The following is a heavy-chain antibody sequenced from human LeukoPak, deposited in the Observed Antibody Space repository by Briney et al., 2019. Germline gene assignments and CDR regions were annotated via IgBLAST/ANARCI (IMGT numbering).Heavy chain of an antibody. CDR3: AAGGGDY. J-gene: IGHJ4*02. Sequence: SETLSLTCTVSGGSISSYYWSWIRQLPGKGLEWIGDIYYSGSTNYNPSLKSRVTISVDTSKDQFSLRLSSVTAADTAVYYCAAGGGDYWGQGTLVTVSS. V-gene: IGHV4-59*08. CDR1: GGSISSYY. CDR2: IYYSGST. D-gene: IGHD3-10*01.